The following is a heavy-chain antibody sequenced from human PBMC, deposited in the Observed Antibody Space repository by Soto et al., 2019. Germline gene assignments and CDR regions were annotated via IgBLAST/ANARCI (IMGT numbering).Heavy chain of an antibody. CDR2: IYYSGST. CDR3: ARDLDYRDY. V-gene: IGHV4-59*01. CDR1: GGSISSYY. Sequence: SETLSLTCTVSGGSISSYYWSWIRQPPGKGLEWIGYIYYSGSTNYNPSLKSRVTISVDTSKNQFSLKLSSVTAADTAVYYCARDLDYRDYWGRRTLVIGSS. J-gene: IGHJ4*02.